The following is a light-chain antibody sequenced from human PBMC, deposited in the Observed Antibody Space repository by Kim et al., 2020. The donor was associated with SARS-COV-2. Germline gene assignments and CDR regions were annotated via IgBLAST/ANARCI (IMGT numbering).Light chain of an antibody. J-gene: IGKJ4*01. V-gene: IGKV3-20*01. CDR1: QSVGSNY. CDR2: ATS. CDR3: KKYGRA. Sequence: EIVMTQSPDTLSLSPGESATLSCRASQSVGSNYLAWYQQKPGQAPRLLIFATSSSAAGISHRFSGSGSGTDFTLTISRLEPEDFAVYYCKKYGRAFGAGTKVDIK.